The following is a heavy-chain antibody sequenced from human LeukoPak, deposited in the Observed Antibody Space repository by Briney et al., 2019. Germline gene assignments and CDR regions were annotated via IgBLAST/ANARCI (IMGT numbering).Heavy chain of an antibody. Sequence: GGSLRLSCAASGFTFSSYSMNWVRQAPGKGLEWVSYISSSSSTIYYADSVKGRFTISRDNAKNSLYLQMNSLRAEDTAVYYCARDKGRIVGATDYWGQGTLVTASS. J-gene: IGHJ4*02. V-gene: IGHV3-48*01. CDR3: ARDKGRIVGATDY. CDR2: ISSSSSTI. D-gene: IGHD1-26*01. CDR1: GFTFSSYS.